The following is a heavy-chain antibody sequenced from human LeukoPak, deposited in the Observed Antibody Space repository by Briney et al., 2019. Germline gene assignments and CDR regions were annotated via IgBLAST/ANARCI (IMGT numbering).Heavy chain of an antibody. CDR2: IIPIFGTA. J-gene: IGHJ4*02. CDR1: GGTFSSYA. Sequence: GSSVKVSCKASGGTFSSYAISWVRRAPGQGLEWMGGIIPIFGTANYAQKFQGRVTITTDESTSTAYMELSSLRSEDTAVYYCASGTLDCSSASCYRNDYWGQGTLVTVSS. D-gene: IGHD2-2*02. CDR3: ASGTLDCSSASCYRNDY. V-gene: IGHV1-69*05.